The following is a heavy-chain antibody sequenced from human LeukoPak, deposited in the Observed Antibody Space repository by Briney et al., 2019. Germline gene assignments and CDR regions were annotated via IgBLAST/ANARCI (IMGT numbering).Heavy chain of an antibody. J-gene: IGHJ4*02. CDR2: IWYDGSNK. D-gene: IGHD6-19*01. Sequence: GGSLRLSCAASGFTFSSYGMHWVRQAPGKGLEWVAVIWYDGSNKYYADSVKGRFTISRDNSKNTLYLQMNSLRAEDTAVYYCARVHSSGWTLDYWGQGTPVTVSS. V-gene: IGHV3-33*01. CDR1: GFTFSSYG. CDR3: ARVHSSGWTLDY.